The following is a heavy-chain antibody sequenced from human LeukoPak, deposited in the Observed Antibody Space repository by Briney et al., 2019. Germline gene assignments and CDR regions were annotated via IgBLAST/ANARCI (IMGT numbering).Heavy chain of an antibody. D-gene: IGHD3-22*01. V-gene: IGHV4-61*02. CDR3: ARRNYYDSSGYYPGAFDI. J-gene: IGHJ3*02. CDR2: IYTSGST. CDR1: GGSISSGSYY. Sequence: SETLSLTCTVSGGSISSGSYYWSWIRQPAGKGLEWIGRIYTSGSTNYNPSLKSRVTISVDTSKNQFSLKLSSVTAADTAVYYCARRNYYDSSGYYPGAFDIWGQGTMVTVSS.